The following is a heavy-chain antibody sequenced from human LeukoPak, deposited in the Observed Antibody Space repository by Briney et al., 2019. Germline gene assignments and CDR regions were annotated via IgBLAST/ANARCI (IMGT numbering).Heavy chain of an antibody. V-gene: IGHV3-74*01. J-gene: IGHJ4*02. CDR3: ARGGPGTGMDY. CDR1: GFTFSSLW. CDR2: IDNDEITT. Sequence: GGSLRLSCVASGFTFSSLWMHWVRQAPGKGLEWVSRIDNDEITTTYADSVKGRFTISRDNAKNTVYLQMNSLRAEDTGVYYCARGGPGTGMDYWGQGALVTVSS. D-gene: IGHD1-1*01.